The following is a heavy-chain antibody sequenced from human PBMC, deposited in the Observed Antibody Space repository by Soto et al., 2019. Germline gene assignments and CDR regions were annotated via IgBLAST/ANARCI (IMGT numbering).Heavy chain of an antibody. J-gene: IGHJ3*02. D-gene: IGHD2-15*01. V-gene: IGHV4-61*01. CDR2: IYYSGST. CDR1: GGSVSSGSYY. Sequence: PSETLSLTCTVSGGSVSSGSYYWSWIRQPPGKGLEWIGYIYYSGSTNYNPSLKSRVTISVDTSKNQFSLKLSSVTAADTAVYYCSREGYCSGGSCSYAFDILVQGRMVT. CDR3: SREGYCSGGSCSYAFDI.